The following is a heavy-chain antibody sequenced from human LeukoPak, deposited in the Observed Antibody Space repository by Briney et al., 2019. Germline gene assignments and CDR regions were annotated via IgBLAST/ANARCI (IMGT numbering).Heavy chain of an antibody. D-gene: IGHD5-18*01. V-gene: IGHV3-48*01. CDR1: GFTFSTFS. CDR2: ISSSGSVI. CDR3: GREGGYSYGPDC. J-gene: IGHJ4*02. Sequence: GGSLRLSCAASGFTFSTFSMNWVRQAPGKGLEWLSYISSSGSVILYAESVKGRFTVSRDNAKDSLYLQMNSLRAEDTAIYYCGREGGYSYGPDCWGQGTLVTVSS.